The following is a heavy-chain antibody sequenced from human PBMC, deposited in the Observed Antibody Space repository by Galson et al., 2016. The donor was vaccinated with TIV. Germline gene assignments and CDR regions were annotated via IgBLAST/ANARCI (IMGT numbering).Heavy chain of an antibody. CDR3: ARDRTLPGYYYN. D-gene: IGHD1/OR15-1a*01. CDR2: TYYRSKWYN. CDR1: GDRVSSNSA. J-gene: IGHJ6*01. V-gene: IGHV6-1*01. Sequence: CAISGDRVSSNSAWNWIRQSPSRGLEWLGRTYYRSKWYNDYALSVKSRITINPDTSKNQFSLQLNSMTPEDTAVYYCARDRTLPGYYYN.